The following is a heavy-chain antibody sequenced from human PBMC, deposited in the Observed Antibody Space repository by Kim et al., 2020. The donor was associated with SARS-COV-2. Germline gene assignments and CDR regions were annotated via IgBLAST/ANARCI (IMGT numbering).Heavy chain of an antibody. D-gene: IGHD2-2*01. V-gene: IGHV6-1*01. Sequence: YTEFVKSRITINPDTSKNHFSLQLNSVTPEDTAVYYCARSSSSRQGAFDIWGQGTMVTVSS. CDR3: ARSSSSRQGAFDI. J-gene: IGHJ3*02.